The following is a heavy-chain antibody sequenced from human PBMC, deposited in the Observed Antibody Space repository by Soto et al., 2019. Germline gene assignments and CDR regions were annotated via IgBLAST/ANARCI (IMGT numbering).Heavy chain of an antibody. CDR3: ARVQPLRFLRMPYFDY. V-gene: IGHV4-31*03. D-gene: IGHD3-3*01. J-gene: IGHJ4*02. CDR1: GGSISSGGYY. CDR2: IYYSGST. Sequence: PSETLSLTCTVSGGSISSGGYYWSWIRQHPGKGLEWIGYIYYSGSTYYNPSLKSRVTISVDTSKNQFSLKLSSVTAADTAVYYCARVQPLRFLRMPYFDYWGQGTLVTVSS.